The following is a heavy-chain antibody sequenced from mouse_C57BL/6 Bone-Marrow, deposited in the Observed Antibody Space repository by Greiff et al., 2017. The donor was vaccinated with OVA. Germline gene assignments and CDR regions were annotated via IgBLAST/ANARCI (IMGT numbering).Heavy chain of an antibody. CDR3: ARLGYYAMDY. CDR2: ISNGGGST. J-gene: IGHJ4*01. Sequence: EVKLVESGGGLVQPGGSLKLSCAASGFTFSDYYMYWVRQTPEKRLEWVAYISNGGGSTYYPDTVKGRFTISRDNAKNTLYLQMSRLKSEDTAMYYCARLGYYAMDYWGQGTSVTVSS. CDR1: GFTFSDYY. V-gene: IGHV5-12*01.